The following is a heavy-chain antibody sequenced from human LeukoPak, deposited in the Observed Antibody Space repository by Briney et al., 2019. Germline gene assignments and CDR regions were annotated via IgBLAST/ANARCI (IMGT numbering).Heavy chain of an antibody. J-gene: IGHJ4*02. Sequence: SVKVSCKASGYTFTGYYMHWVRQAPGQGLEWMGRIIPILGIANYAQKFQGRVTITADKSTSTAYMELSSLRSEDTAVYYCARRIAAAGPFDYWGQGTLVTVSS. D-gene: IGHD6-13*01. CDR1: GYTFTGYY. V-gene: IGHV1-69*02. CDR2: IIPILGIA. CDR3: ARRIAAAGPFDY.